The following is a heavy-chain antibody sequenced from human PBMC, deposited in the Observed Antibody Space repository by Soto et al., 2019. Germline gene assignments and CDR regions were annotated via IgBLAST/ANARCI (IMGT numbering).Heavy chain of an antibody. D-gene: IGHD1-7*01. Sequence: QVQLQESGPGLVKPSETLSLTCTVSGGSVSSGSYYWSWIRQPPGKGLEGIGYIYYSGSTNYNPSLNSRVTISVDTSKNQFSLKLSSVTAADTAVYYCARDELELRDYYYYGMDVWGQGTTVTVSS. CDR3: ARDELELRDYYYYGMDV. CDR2: IYYSGST. V-gene: IGHV4-61*01. CDR1: GGSVSSGSYY. J-gene: IGHJ6*02.